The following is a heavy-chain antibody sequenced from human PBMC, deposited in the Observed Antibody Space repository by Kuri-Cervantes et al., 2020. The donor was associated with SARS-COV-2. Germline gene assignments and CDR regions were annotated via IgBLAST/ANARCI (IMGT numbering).Heavy chain of an antibody. CDR2: ISSSSSYI. CDR1: GFTFSSYS. D-gene: IGHD2-2*01. CDR3: AREFLPPVDIVVVPAAEIDRGFDY. V-gene: IGHV3-21*01. J-gene: IGHJ4*02. Sequence: GGSLRLSCAASGFTFSSYSMNWVRQAPGKGLEWVSSISSSSSYIYYADSVKGRFTISRDNAKNSLYLQMNSLRAEDTAVYYCAREFLPPVDIVVVPAAEIDRGFDYWGQGTLVTVSS.